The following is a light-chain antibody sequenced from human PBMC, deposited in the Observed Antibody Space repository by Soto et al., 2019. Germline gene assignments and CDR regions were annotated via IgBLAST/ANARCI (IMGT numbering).Light chain of an antibody. CDR1: QSVSSSY. CDR2: GAS. Sequence: EIVLTQSPGTVSLSPGDRATLSCRASQSVSSSYFAWYQQKPGQAPRLVIYGASTRATGIPDRFSGSGSGTDFTLTISRLEPEEFAVYYCQQYAASPWTFGQGSKVEIK. J-gene: IGKJ1*01. V-gene: IGKV3-20*01. CDR3: QQYAASPWT.